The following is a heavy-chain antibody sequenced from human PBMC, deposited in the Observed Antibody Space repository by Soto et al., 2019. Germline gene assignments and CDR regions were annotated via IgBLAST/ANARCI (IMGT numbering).Heavy chain of an antibody. CDR3: AHNRQWLPLGY. CDR1: GFSLSTSGVG. J-gene: IGHJ4*02. Sequence: QITLKESGPTLVKPTQTLTLTCTFSGFSLSTSGVGVGGIRQPPGKALEWLALIYWDDDKRYSPSLKSRLTLTKDTSQNQVVLTMTNMDPVDTARYYCAHNRQWLPLGYWGQVTLVTVSS. D-gene: IGHD6-19*01. CDR2: IYWDDDK. V-gene: IGHV2-5*02.